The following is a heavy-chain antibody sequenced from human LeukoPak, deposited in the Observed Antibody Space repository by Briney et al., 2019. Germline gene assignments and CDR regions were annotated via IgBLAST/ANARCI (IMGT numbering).Heavy chain of an antibody. CDR2: ISRSSSYI. V-gene: IGHV3-21*01. J-gene: IGHJ6*03. D-gene: IGHD2-8*01. CDR1: GFTFRSYT. Sequence: GGSLRLSCAASGFTFRSYTMNWVRQAPGKGLEWVSSISRSSSYIYYADSMKGRFSISRDSSKNILYLQMNSLRAEDTAVYYCAKDRCSNGVGCYYYYMDVWGKGTTVTISS. CDR3: AKDRCSNGVGCYYYYMDV.